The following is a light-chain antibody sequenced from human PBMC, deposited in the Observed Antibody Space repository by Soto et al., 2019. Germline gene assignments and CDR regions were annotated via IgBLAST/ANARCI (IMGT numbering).Light chain of an antibody. J-gene: IGKJ4*01. CDR1: QSISSW. Sequence: ESQRTQSPSTLSASVGEIVTITCRASQSISSWLARYQQKPGKAPKLLIYKASSLESRVPSRFSGSGSGTEFTLTTSSLHPDDFATYYCQQYNSYPSFGGGTKVEIK. V-gene: IGKV1-5*03. CDR2: KAS. CDR3: QQYNSYPS.